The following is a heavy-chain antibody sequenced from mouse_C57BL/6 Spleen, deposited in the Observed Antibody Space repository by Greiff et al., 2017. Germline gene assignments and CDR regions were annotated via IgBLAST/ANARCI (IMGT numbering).Heavy chain of an antibody. CDR3: AREPYYDGRRHLYFDG. Sequence: EVKVVESEGGLVQPGSSMKLSCTASGFTFSDYYMAWVRQVPEKGLEWVANINYDGSSTFYLDSLKSRFIISRDTAKNILYLQMSRLKSEDTATYYCAREPYYDGRRHLYFDGWGTGTTVTVSS. J-gene: IGHJ1*03. V-gene: IGHV5-16*01. CDR1: GFTFSDYY. CDR2: INYDGSST. D-gene: IGHD1-1*01.